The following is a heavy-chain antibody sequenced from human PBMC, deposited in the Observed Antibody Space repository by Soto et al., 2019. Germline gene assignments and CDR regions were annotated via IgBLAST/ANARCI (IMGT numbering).Heavy chain of an antibody. J-gene: IGHJ4*02. CDR1: GFTVSSNY. D-gene: IGHD6-6*01. CDR2: IYSGGST. V-gene: IGHV3-53*02. CDR3: ARSIAARPGD. Sequence: EVQLVETGGGLIQPGGSLRLSCAASGFTVSSNYMSWVRQAQGKGLEWVSVIYSGGSTDYADSVKGRFTISRDNSKNTLYLQMNSLRAEDTAVYYCARSIAARPGDWGQGTLVTVSS.